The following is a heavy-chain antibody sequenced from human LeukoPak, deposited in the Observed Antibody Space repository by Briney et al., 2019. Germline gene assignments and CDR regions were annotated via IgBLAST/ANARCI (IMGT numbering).Heavy chain of an antibody. CDR3: VRGGGIKPGDVGY. CDR2: IGADKYNI. J-gene: IGHJ4*02. Sequence: ASVKVSCKASGYTFTSYGISWVRQAPAEGLEWMGWIGADKYNIHYAQNLQGTVTMTTATPTTTAYMELSSLRSYDTAVYHAVRGGGIKPGDVGYWGQGTLVTVSS. CDR1: GYTFTSYG. V-gene: IGHV1-18*01. D-gene: IGHD3-10*01.